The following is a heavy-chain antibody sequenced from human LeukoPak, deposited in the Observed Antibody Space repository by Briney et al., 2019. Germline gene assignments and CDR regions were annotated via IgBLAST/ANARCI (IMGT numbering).Heavy chain of an antibody. J-gene: IGHJ4*02. D-gene: IGHD5-24*01. CDR2: ISGSGGST. CDR3: AKDGMATISYYFDY. CDR1: GFIFSRYA. V-gene: IGHV3-23*01. Sequence: GGSLRLSCAASGFIFSRYAMSWVRQAPGKGLEWVSAISGSGGSTYYADFVKGRFTISRDNSKNTLYLQMNSLGAEGTAVYYCAKDGMATISYYFDYWGQGTLVTVSS.